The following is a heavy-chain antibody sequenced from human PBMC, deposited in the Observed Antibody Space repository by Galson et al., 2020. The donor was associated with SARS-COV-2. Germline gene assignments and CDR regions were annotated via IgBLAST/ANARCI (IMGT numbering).Heavy chain of an antibody. Sequence: SETLSLTCTVSGGSISTYYWNWTRQPPGKGLEWLGYFSYSGNTKYNPSFKSRVTISLNTSKNQFSLRVASVIAADTAVYYCARVSSSGYFAFNIWGQGTMITVS. CDR1: GGSISTYY. CDR2: FSYSGNT. J-gene: IGHJ3*02. V-gene: IGHV4-59*01. CDR3: ARVSSSGYFAFNI. D-gene: IGHD3-22*01.